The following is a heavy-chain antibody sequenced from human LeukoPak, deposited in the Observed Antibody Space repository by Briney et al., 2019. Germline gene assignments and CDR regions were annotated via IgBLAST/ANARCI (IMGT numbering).Heavy chain of an antibody. D-gene: IGHD3-3*01. CDR1: GGSISSYY. Sequence: SETLSLTCTVSGGSISSYYLNWIRQPAGKGLEWIGRFYTSGSTNYNPSLKSRVTMSVDTSQNQFSLKLSSVTAAETAVYYCTRSTGGDFWSGDGGRFDPWGQGTLVTVSS. V-gene: IGHV4-4*07. CDR2: FYTSGST. CDR3: TRSTGGDFWSGDGGRFDP. J-gene: IGHJ5*02.